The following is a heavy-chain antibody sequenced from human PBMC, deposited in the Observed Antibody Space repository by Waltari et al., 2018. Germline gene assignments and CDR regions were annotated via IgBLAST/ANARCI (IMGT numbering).Heavy chain of an antibody. J-gene: IGHJ3*02. CDR3: ARDDSSGQGAFDI. V-gene: IGHV4-34*01. CDR1: GGSFSGYY. CDR2: INHSGST. D-gene: IGHD3-22*01. Sequence: QVQLQQWGAGLLKPSETLSLTCAVYGGSFSGYYWSWIRQPPGKGLEWIGEINHSGSTNYNPSRKSRVTISVDTSKNQFSLKLSSVTAADTAVYFCARDDSSGQGAFDIWGQGTMVTVSS.